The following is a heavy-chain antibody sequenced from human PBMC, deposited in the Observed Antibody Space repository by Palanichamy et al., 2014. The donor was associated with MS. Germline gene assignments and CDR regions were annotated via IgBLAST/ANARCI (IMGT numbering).Heavy chain of an antibody. CDR2: TYYRSKWYS. Sequence: QVQLQQSGPGLVKPSQTFSLTCAISGDTVSRTNAAWNWIRQSPSRGLECLGRTYYRSKWYSDSAVSLKARIIITPDTSKNLFSLQLNSVTPEDTAVYYCARGGFGSTVAPFDSWGQGTLVTVSS. D-gene: IGHD6-19*01. CDR1: GDTVSRTNAA. CDR3: ARGGFGSTVAPFDS. V-gene: IGHV6-1*01. J-gene: IGHJ4*02.